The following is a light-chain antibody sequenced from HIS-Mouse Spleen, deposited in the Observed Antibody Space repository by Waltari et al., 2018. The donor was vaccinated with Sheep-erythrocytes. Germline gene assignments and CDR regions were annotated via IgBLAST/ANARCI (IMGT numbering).Light chain of an antibody. V-gene: IGLV3-1*01. J-gene: IGLJ2*01. CDR2: QDS. CDR1: KLGDKY. Sequence: SYELTQPPSVSVSPGQTASIPCSGDKLGDKYACWYQQNPGQSPVLVIYQDSKRPSGIPERFSGSNSGNTATLTISGTQAMDEADYYCQAWDSSTEVFGGGTKLTVL. CDR3: QAWDSSTEV.